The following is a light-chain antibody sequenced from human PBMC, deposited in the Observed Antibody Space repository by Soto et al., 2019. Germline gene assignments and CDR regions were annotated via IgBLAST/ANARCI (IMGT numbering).Light chain of an antibody. CDR3: SSYTSSGTRL. CDR2: DVS. Sequence: QSALTQPASVSGSPGQSITISCTGTSSDVGGYNYVSWYQQLPGKAPKLMIYDVSNRPSGVSNRFSGSKSGNTASLTISGLQAEDEADYYCSSYTSSGTRLFGGGTQLTVL. CDR1: SSDVGGYNY. V-gene: IGLV2-14*01. J-gene: IGLJ7*01.